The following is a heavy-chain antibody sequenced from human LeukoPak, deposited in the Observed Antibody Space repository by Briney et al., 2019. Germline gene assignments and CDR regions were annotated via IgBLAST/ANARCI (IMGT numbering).Heavy chain of an antibody. Sequence: ASVKVSCKASGYTFTSYGITWVRQAPGQGLEWMGWISAYSDNTHYAQKFQGTVTMTTDTSTSTAYMELRSLRSDDTAVYYCARVYEPGIAAAGLYSYWGQGTLVTVSS. D-gene: IGHD6-13*01. CDR1: GYTFTSYG. CDR2: ISAYSDNT. J-gene: IGHJ4*02. CDR3: ARVYEPGIAAAGLYSY. V-gene: IGHV1-18*01.